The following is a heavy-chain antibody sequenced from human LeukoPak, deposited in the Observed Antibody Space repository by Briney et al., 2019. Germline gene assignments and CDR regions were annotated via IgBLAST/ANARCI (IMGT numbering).Heavy chain of an antibody. D-gene: IGHD4-17*01. CDR3: AKSWDTVTRGRTYFDY. V-gene: IGHV3-48*01. CDR1: GFAFSRYS. J-gene: IGHJ4*02. Sequence: GGSLRLSCAGSGFAFSRYSMNWVRQAPGRGLEWMSFISSTSDTIYYADSVKGRFTISRDNSKNMLYLQVNSLRVEDTAVYYCAKSWDTVTRGRTYFDYWGQGTLVIASS. CDR2: ISSTSDTI.